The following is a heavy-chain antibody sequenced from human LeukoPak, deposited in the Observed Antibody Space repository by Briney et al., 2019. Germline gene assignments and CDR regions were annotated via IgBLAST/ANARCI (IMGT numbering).Heavy chain of an antibody. CDR3: ARNTYYYDSSGRTPYYYYYYTDV. CDR2: INHSGST. Sequence: SETLSLTCAVYGGSFSGYYWSWIRQPPGKGLEWIGEINHSGSTNYNPSLKSRVTISVDTSKNQFSLKLSSVTAADTAVYYCARNTYYYDSSGRTPYYYYYYTDVWGKGTTVTVSS. V-gene: IGHV4-34*01. CDR1: GGSFSGYY. D-gene: IGHD3-22*01. J-gene: IGHJ6*03.